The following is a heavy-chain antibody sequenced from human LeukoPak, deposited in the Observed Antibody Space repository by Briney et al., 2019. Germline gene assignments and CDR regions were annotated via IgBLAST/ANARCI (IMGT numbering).Heavy chain of an antibody. CDR3: ARSPARAGLHDAELDY. CDR2: INWNGGGI. Sequence: GGSLRLSCTASGFTFYDYAMTWVRQGPGKGLEWVCDINWNGGGIHYAGSVQGRFTVSRDNAKNSLYLQMNSLRAEDTALYFCARSPARAGLHDAELDYWGQGTLVTVSS. J-gene: IGHJ4*02. CDR1: GFTFYDYA. V-gene: IGHV3-20*04. D-gene: IGHD1-1*01.